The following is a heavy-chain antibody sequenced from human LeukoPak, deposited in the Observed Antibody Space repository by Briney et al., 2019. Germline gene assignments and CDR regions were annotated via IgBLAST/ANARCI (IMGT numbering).Heavy chain of an antibody. J-gene: IGHJ4*02. D-gene: IGHD6-13*01. CDR3: AKAESSSWYGLIDY. CDR2: ISGSGGST. Sequence: GESLRLSCAASGFTFSSYAMSWVRQAPGKGLEWVSAISGSGGSTYYADSVKGRFTISGDNSKNTLYLQMNSLRAEDTAVYHCAKAESSSWYGLIDYWGQGTLVTVSS. CDR1: GFTFSSYA. V-gene: IGHV3-23*01.